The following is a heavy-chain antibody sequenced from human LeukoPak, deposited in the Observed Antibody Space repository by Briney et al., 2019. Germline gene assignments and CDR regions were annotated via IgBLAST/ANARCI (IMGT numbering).Heavy chain of an antibody. V-gene: IGHV3-30*18. Sequence: GRSLRLSCAASEFIFSSYAMHWVRQAPGKGLEWVAAISYDGSDNFYADSVKGRFTISRDNSKNTLSLQMNSLTADDTAVYYCAKERGTGHPGHYYYYGMDVWGQGTTVTVSS. D-gene: IGHD3/OR15-3a*01. CDR2: ISYDGSDN. CDR3: AKERGTGHPGHYYYYGMDV. CDR1: EFIFSSYA. J-gene: IGHJ6*02.